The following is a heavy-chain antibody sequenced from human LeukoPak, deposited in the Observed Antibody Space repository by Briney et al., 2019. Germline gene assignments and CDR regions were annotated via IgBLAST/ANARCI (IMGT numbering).Heavy chain of an antibody. CDR3: LPLYCSGTGCPLHH. V-gene: IGHV3-7*01. CDR1: GFTFSSYW. Sequence: GGSLRLSCAASGFTFSSYWMTWIRQAPGKGLEWVANIKQDGSQKYYVDSVKGRFTISRDNAKNSLYLQMNSLRAEDTAVYYCLPLYCSGTGCPLHHWGQGTLVTVSS. CDR2: IKQDGSQK. D-gene: IGHD2-2*01. J-gene: IGHJ5*02.